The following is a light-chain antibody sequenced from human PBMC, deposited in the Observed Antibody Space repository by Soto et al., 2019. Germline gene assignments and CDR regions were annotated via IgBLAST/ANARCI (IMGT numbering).Light chain of an antibody. CDR1: QSVSSTY. CDR3: QQYTTSPPSWT. CDR2: GAS. J-gene: IGKJ1*01. V-gene: IGKV3-20*01. Sequence: EIVLTQSPGTLSLSPGERATLSCRASQSVSSTYLAGYQQKPGQAPRLLIYGASSRATGIPDRFSGSGSGTDFTLTISRLEPEDVAVYYCQQYTTSPPSWTFGQGTKVEIK.